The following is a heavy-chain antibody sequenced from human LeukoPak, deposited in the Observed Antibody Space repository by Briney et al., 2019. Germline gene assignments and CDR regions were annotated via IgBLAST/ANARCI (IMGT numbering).Heavy chain of an antibody. CDR3: AKYYYDSSGYYFPFDY. V-gene: IGHV3-23*01. CDR2: ISGSGGST. J-gene: IGHJ4*02. CDR1: GFTFSSYA. Sequence: GGSLRLSCAASGFTFSSYAMSWVRQAPGKGLEWVSAISGSGGSTYYADSVRGRFTISRDNSKYTLYLQMNSLRAEDTAVYYCAKYYYDSSGYYFPFDYWGQGTLVTVSS. D-gene: IGHD3-22*01.